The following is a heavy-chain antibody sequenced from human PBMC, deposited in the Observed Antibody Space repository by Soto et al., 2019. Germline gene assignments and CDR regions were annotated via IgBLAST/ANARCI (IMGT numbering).Heavy chain of an antibody. J-gene: IGHJ6*02. V-gene: IGHV1-18*01. Sequence: QVQLVQSGAEVKKPGASVKVSCKASGYTFTSYGISWVRQAPGQGLEWMGWISAYNGNTNYAQKCQGRVTMTTDTATSTAYMELRSLTYDDTAVYYCERGVKYCTNGVCSFYGRDVWGQGTTVTVSS. CDR1: GYTFTSYG. CDR3: ERGVKYCTNGVCSFYGRDV. CDR2: ISAYNGNT. D-gene: IGHD2-8*01.